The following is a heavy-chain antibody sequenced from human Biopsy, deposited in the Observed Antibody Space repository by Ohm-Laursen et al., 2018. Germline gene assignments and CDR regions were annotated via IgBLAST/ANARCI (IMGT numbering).Heavy chain of an antibody. J-gene: IGHJ4*02. CDR1: GFTFSIYG. Sequence: SLRPSCAASGFTFSIYGMHWVRQAPGKGLEWVAVIWYDGSNKYYADSVKGRFTISRDDPKNTLYLQMNSLRAEDTAVYYCAREGDDSSGYTPHYFDYWGQGTLVTVSS. CDR3: AREGDDSSGYTPHYFDY. V-gene: IGHV3-33*01. D-gene: IGHD3-22*01. CDR2: IWYDGSNK.